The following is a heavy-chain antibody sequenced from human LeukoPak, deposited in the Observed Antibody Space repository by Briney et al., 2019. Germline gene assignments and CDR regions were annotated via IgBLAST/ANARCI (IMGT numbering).Heavy chain of an antibody. CDR3: ARVESGSYSWNRYYYYYYMDV. CDR1: RGSISRSRYH. D-gene: IGHD1-26*01. Sequence: PSQTLSLTCTVSRGSISRSRYHWSWIRQPAGKGLEWIGHISSSGSTNYNPSLKSRVTISLDTSKNQFSLKLSSVTAADTAVYYCARVESGSYSWNRYYYYYYMDVWGKGTTVTVSS. J-gene: IGHJ6*03. V-gene: IGHV4-61*09. CDR2: ISSSGST.